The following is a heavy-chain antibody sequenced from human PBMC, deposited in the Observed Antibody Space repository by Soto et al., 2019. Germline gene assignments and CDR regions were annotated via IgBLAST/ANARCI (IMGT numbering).Heavy chain of an antibody. CDR1: GGSFSGYY. CDR2: INHSGST. V-gene: IGHV4-34*01. D-gene: IGHD3-10*01. CDR3: ARRRSMVRGVIPPPSGGFDY. Sequence: SETLSLTCAVYGGSFSGYYWSWIRQPPGKGLEWIGEINHSGSTNYNPSLKSRVTISVDTSKNQFSLKLSSVTAADTAVYYCARRRSMVRGVIPPPSGGFDYWGQGTLVTVSS. J-gene: IGHJ4*02.